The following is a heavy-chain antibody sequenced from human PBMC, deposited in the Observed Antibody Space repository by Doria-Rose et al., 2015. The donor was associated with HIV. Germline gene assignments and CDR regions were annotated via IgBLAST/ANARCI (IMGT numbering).Heavy chain of an antibody. CDR1: GVSLSSPGMG. V-gene: IGHV2-26*01. CDR3: ARIKSSRWYHKYYFDF. D-gene: IGHD6-13*01. J-gene: IGHJ4*02. Sequence: QVTLKESGPVLVKPIETLTLTCAVSGVSLSSPGMGVSWIRQPPGKALERLANIFSDDERSYKTSLKSRLTISRGTSKSQVVLTMTDMDPVDTATYYCARIKSSRWYHKYYFDFWGQGTLVIVSA. CDR2: IFSDDER.